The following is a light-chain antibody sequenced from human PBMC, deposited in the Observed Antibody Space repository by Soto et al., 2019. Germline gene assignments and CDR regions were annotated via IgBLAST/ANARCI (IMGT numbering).Light chain of an antibody. CDR3: QQYDRWPVT. CDR2: DAS. J-gene: IGKJ4*01. V-gene: IGKV3-15*01. Sequence: EVEMTQSPATLSVSPGERFTFSCRASQSVTTNLAWYQHKPGQSPRLLISDASTGASGIPPRFSGSGSGTEFTLTIDRLQSADFAVYSCQQYDRWPVTFGGGTKVDIK. CDR1: QSVTTN.